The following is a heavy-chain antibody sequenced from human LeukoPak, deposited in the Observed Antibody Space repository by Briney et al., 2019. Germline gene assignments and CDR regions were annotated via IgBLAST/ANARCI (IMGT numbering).Heavy chain of an antibody. J-gene: IGHJ4*02. CDR3: ARGRRAAAGPIDY. D-gene: IGHD6-13*01. V-gene: IGHV3-21*01. Sequence: GGSLRLSCAASGFTFSSYSMIWVRQAPGKGLEWVSSISSSSSYIYYEDSVKGRFTISRDNAKNSLYLQMNSLRAEDTAVYYCARGRRAAAGPIDYWGQGTLVTVSS. CDR2: ISSSSSYI. CDR1: GFTFSSYS.